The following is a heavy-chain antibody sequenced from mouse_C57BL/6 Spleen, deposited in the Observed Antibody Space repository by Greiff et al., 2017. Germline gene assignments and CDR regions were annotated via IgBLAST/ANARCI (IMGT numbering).Heavy chain of an antibody. CDR3: ARYSPLTGGY. Sequence: QVQLQQSGPELVKPGASVKISCKASGYAFSSSWMNWVKQRPGKGLEWIGRIYPGDGDTNYNGKFKGKATLTADKSSSTAYMQLSSLTSEDSAVYFCARYSPLTGGYWGQGTTLTVSS. D-gene: IGHD2-12*01. CDR2: IYPGDGDT. J-gene: IGHJ2*01. CDR1: GYAFSSSW. V-gene: IGHV1-82*01.